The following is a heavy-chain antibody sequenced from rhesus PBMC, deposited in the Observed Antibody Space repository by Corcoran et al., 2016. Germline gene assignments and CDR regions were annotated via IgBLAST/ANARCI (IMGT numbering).Heavy chain of an antibody. CDR2: IRSGGST. Sequence: QVQLQQWGEGLVKPSETLSLTCAVYGGSISSNYWSWIRQPPGKGLEWIGRIRSGGSTNYNPSLKSRVTISIDTSKNQFSLKLSSVTAADTAVYYCARDTVTKGFDYWGQGVLVTVSS. V-gene: IGHV4-160*01. CDR3: ARDTVTKGFDY. J-gene: IGHJ4*01. CDR1: GGSISSNY. D-gene: IGHD4-23*01.